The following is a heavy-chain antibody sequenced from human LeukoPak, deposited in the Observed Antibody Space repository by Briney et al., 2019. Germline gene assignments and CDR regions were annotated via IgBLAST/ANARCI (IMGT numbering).Heavy chain of an antibody. Sequence: PSETLSLTCTVSRGSITGSSFFWGWIRQSPGKGLEWNGTHSYTGTIHYSPSIQSRLTVSVDTSKNQFSLRLSSVTAADTAVYYCAKHGYSSSWYFDYWGQGTLVTVSS. CDR1: RGSITGSSFF. CDR3: AKHGYSSSWYFDY. D-gene: IGHD6-13*01. CDR2: HSYTGTI. J-gene: IGHJ4*02. V-gene: IGHV4-39*01.